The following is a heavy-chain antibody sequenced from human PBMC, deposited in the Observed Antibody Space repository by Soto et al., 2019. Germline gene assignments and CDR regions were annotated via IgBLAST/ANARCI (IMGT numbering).Heavy chain of an antibody. V-gene: IGHV1-18*01. J-gene: IGHJ4*02. D-gene: IGHD2-2*01. Sequence: ASVKVSCKASGYTFTSYGISWVRQAPGQGLEWMGWISAYNGNTNYAQKLQGRVTMTTDTSTSTAYMELRSLRSDDTAVYYCARDIVVVPAALYFDYWGQGTLVTVS. CDR3: ARDIVVVPAALYFDY. CDR2: ISAYNGNT. CDR1: GYTFTSYG.